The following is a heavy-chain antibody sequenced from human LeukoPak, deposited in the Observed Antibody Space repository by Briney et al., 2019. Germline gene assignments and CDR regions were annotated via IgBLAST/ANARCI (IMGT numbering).Heavy chain of an antibody. CDR2: IWYDGSNK. D-gene: IGHD5-18*01. V-gene: IGHV3-33*06. CDR3: AKVGYSYGHYYYMDV. Sequence: PGGSLRLSCAASGFAFSSYGMHWVRQAPGKGLEWVAVIWYDGSNKYYADSVKGRFTISRDNSKNTLYLQMNSLRAKDTAVYYCAKVGYSYGHYYYMDVWGKGTTVTVSS. J-gene: IGHJ6*03. CDR1: GFAFSSYG.